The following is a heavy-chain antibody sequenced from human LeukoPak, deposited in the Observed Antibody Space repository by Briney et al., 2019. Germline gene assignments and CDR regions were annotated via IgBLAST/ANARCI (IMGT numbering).Heavy chain of an antibody. CDR3: ATSGYSYALNY. J-gene: IGHJ1*01. CDR1: GFSFSTDW. CDR2: IKGDESEK. D-gene: IGHD2-2*03. Sequence: GGSLRLSCAASGFSFSTDWMTWVRQAPGKGLEWVANIKGDESEKYYVDSVMGRFTISRDNAKNSLYLQMNSLRAKDTAVYYCATSGYSYALNYWGQGTLVTVSS. V-gene: IGHV3-7*01.